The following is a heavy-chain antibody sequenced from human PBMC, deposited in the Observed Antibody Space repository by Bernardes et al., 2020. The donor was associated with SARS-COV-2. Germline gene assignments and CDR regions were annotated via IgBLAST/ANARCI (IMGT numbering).Heavy chain of an antibody. CDR3: ARLWYSGGRNAFDI. Sequence: SETLSLTCTVSGGSISSSSYHWGWLRQPPGKGLEWIGSIYYSGSTYYNPSLKSRVTITVDTTKNQFPLKLSPVTAADTAVYYCARLWYSGGRNAFDIWGQGTMVTVSS. CDR1: GGSISSSSYH. J-gene: IGHJ3*02. V-gene: IGHV4-39*01. D-gene: IGHD6-19*01. CDR2: IYYSGST.